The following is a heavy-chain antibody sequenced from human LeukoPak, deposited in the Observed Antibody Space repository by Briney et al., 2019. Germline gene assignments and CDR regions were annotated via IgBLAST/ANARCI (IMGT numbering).Heavy chain of an antibody. J-gene: IGHJ4*02. CDR2: ISYDGSNK. D-gene: IGHD3-22*01. CDR1: GFTFSSYA. V-gene: IGHV3-30-3*01. CDR3: ARSATMIVVAITAGFDY. Sequence: GRSLRLSCAASGFTFSSYAMHWVRQAPGKGLEWVAVISYDGSNKYYADSVKGRFTISRDNSKNTLYLQMNSLRAEDTAVYYCARSATMIVVAITAGFDYWGQGTLVTVSS.